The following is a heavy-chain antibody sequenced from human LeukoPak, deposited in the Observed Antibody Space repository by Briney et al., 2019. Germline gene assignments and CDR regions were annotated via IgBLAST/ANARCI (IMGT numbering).Heavy chain of an antibody. Sequence: SQTLSLTCAISGDSVSSNSGAWNWIRQSPSRGLEWLGRTYYRSKWYNSYAESVKGRITINPDTSKNQFSLKLSSVTAADTAVYYCARSLLLMPGVDYWGQGTLVTVSS. J-gene: IGHJ4*02. CDR3: ARSLLLMPGVDY. CDR1: GDSVSSNSGA. V-gene: IGHV6-1*01. CDR2: TYYRSKWYN. D-gene: IGHD2-2*01.